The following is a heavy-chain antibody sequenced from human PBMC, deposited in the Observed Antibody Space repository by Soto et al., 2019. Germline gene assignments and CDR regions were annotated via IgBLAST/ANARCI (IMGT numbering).Heavy chain of an antibody. J-gene: IGHJ6*02. D-gene: IGHD2-15*01. Sequence: EVQLVESGGGLVQPGGSLRLSCAASGFTFSSYSMNWVRQAPGKGLEWVSYISSSSSTIYYADSVKGRFTISRDNAKNSLYLQMNSLRAEDTALYYCAKDIGYCSGGNCYYYYYGMDVWGQGTTVTVSS. CDR2: ISSSSSTI. V-gene: IGHV3-48*04. CDR3: AKDIGYCSGGNCYYYYYGMDV. CDR1: GFTFSSYS.